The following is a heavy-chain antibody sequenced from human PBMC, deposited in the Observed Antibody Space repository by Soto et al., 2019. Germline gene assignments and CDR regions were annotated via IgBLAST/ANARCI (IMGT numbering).Heavy chain of an antibody. CDR1: GFTFSSYA. J-gene: IGHJ4*02. Sequence: PGGSLRLSCAASGFTFSSYAMHWVRQAPGKGLEWVAVISYDGSNKYYADSVKGRFTISRDNAKNSLYLQMNSLRDEDTAVYYCARDYATDFDYWGQGTLVTVSS. CDR3: ARDYATDFDY. V-gene: IGHV3-30-3*01. CDR2: ISYDGSNK. D-gene: IGHD2-21*02.